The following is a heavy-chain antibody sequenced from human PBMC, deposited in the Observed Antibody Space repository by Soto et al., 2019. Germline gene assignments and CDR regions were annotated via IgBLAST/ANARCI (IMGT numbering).Heavy chain of an antibody. CDR3: AKEGGRWLQSGVVDY. Sequence: EVQLVETGGGLIQPGGSLRLSCAASGFTVSSNYMSWVRQAPGKGLEWVSAISGSGGSTYYADSVKGRFTISRDNSKNTLYLQMNSLRAEDTAVYYCAKEGGRWLQSGVVDYWGQGTLVTVSS. V-gene: IGHV3-23*04. CDR1: GFTVSSNY. J-gene: IGHJ4*02. D-gene: IGHD3-16*01. CDR2: ISGSGGST.